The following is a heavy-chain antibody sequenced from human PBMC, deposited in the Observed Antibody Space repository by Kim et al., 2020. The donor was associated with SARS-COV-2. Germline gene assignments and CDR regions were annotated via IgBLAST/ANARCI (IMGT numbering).Heavy chain of an antibody. J-gene: IGHJ6*01. D-gene: IGHD2-2*03. CDR3: AKGGGYCSSTSCIPYYYG. CDR1: GFTFSSYG. CDR2: ISYDGSNK. V-gene: IGHV3-30*18. Sequence: GGSLRLSCAASGFTFSSYGMHWVRQAPGKGLEWVAVISYDGSNKYYADSVKGRFTISRDNSKNTLYLQMNSLRAEDTAVYYCAKGGGYCSSTSCIPYYYG.